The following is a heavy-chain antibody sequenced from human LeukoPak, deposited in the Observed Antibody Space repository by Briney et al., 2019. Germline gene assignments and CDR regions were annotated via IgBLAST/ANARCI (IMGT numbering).Heavy chain of an antibody. CDR3: AKDRLEGFGELLT. CDR1: GFTFSSYR. V-gene: IGHV3-7*05. CDR2: IKQDGSEK. J-gene: IGHJ5*02. Sequence: GGSLTLLCAPSGFTFSSYRMSWVPQAPGKGLEWVANIKQDGSEKYYVDSVKGRFTISRDNAKNSLYLQVNSRRAEDTAVYYCAKDRLEGFGELLTWGQGTLVTVSS. D-gene: IGHD3-10*01.